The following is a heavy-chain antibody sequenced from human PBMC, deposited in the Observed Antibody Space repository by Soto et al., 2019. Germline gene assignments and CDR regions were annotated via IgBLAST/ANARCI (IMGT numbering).Heavy chain of an antibody. CDR1: GYTFTSYY. Sequence: VASVKVSCKASGYTFTSYYIHWVRQAPGQGLEWMGIINPRGGITTYAQKFQGRLTMTGDTSTSTVYTELSSLTSEDTAMYHCASSPAYGSSWYGIPPDLSHGMDVWGQGTTVTVSS. D-gene: IGHD6-13*01. V-gene: IGHV1-46*01. CDR3: ASSPAYGSSWYGIPPDLSHGMDV. J-gene: IGHJ6*02. CDR2: INPRGGIT.